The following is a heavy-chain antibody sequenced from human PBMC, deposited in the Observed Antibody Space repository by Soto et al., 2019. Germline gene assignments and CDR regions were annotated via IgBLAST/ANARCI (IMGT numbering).Heavy chain of an antibody. J-gene: IGHJ4*02. V-gene: IGHV3-23*01. CDR3: VKSDRKDF. CDR2: ISPSGGDT. Sequence: PVGSLRLSCAASGFTFSIYAMSWVRQAPGKGLEWVSAISPSGGDTYYADSVTGRFTISRDNSRDTLYLQMNSLRADDTAVYYCVKSDRKDFWGQGTLVTVSS. CDR1: GFTFSIYA. D-gene: IGHD2-15*01.